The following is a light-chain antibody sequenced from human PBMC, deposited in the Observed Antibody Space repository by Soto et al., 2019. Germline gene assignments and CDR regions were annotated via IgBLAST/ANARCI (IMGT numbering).Light chain of an antibody. Sequence: EILMTQSQATLSFSPGERATLSCRASQRISSNVAWYQQKPGQAPRLLIYGASTRATGVPARFSGGGSGTEFTLTISSLQSEDFAVYFCQQYGSSPGWTFGQGTKVEIK. CDR3: QQYGSSPGWT. V-gene: IGKV3-15*01. CDR1: QRISSN. CDR2: GAS. J-gene: IGKJ1*01.